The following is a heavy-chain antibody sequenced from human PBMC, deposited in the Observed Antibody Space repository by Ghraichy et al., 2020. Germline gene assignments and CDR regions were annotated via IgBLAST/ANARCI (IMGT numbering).Heavy chain of an antibody. CDR1: GFIFSSYA. Sequence: GSLRLSCAVSGFIFSSYAMSWVRQAPGKGLEWVSGISGSGGTTYYADSVRGRFTISRDNSKNTLYLQMNSLRAEDTAIYFCAKGGETGTTRPGWFDPWGQGTLVTVSS. D-gene: IGHD1-1*01. V-gene: IGHV3-23*01. CDR3: AKGGETGTTRPGWFDP. CDR2: ISGSGGTT. J-gene: IGHJ5*02.